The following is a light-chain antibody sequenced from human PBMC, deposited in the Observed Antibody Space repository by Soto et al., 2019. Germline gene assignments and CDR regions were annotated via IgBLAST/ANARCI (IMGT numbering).Light chain of an antibody. CDR1: QSVNNY. V-gene: IGKV3-11*01. J-gene: IGKJ4*01. CDR2: DAS. CDR3: QQRIDWPLT. Sequence: EIVLTQSPATLSLSPGERATLSCRASQSVNNYLAWYQQTPGQAPRLLIYDASTRATGIPARFSGSGSGTDFPLTISSLEPEDFAVYYYQQRIDWPLTFGGGTKVDIK.